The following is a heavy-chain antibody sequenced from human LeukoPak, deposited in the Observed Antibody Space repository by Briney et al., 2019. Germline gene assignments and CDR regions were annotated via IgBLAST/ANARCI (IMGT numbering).Heavy chain of an antibody. J-gene: IGHJ4*02. V-gene: IGHV4-59*01. D-gene: IGHD6-19*01. CDR3: AREEQWLVRN. Sequence: SETLSLTCTVSGGSISSFYYTWIRQPPGKGLEWIGYIASSGITNYNSSLNSRATISLDTSQNQFSLKLNSVTAADTAVYYCAREEQWLVRNWGQGTLVTVSS. CDR1: GGSISSFY. CDR2: IASSGIT.